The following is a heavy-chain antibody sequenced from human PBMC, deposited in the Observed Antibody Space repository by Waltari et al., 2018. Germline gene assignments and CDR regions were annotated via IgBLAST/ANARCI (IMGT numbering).Heavy chain of an antibody. CDR1: GYTFTSYG. J-gene: IGHJ4*02. V-gene: IGHV1-2*02. CDR3: ARAHRTTVTTVSSY. CDR2: VNPNRGGT. Sequence: QVQLVQSGAEVKKPGASVKVSCKASGYTFTSYGISWVRQAPGQGLEWMGWVNPNRGGTNYAQKCQGRVTMTRDTSISTAYMELSRLGSDDTDVYYCARAHRTTVTTVSSYWGQGTLVTVSS. D-gene: IGHD4-17*01.